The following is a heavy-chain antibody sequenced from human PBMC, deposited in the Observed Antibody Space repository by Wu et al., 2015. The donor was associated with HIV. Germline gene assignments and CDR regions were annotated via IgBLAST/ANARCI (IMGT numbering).Heavy chain of an antibody. D-gene: IGHD6-19*01. CDR3: ARDLAVGYYYYGMDV. V-gene: IGHV1-2*02. CDR2: INPNSGGT. J-gene: IGHJ6*02. CDR1: GYTFIDYY. Sequence: QVQLLQSGAEVKKPGASVMVSCKASGYTFIDYYIYWARQAPGQGLEWMGWINPNSGGTNYAQKFQGRVTMTRDTSISTAYMELSRLRSDDTAVYYCARDLAVGYYYYGMDVWGQGTTVTVSS.